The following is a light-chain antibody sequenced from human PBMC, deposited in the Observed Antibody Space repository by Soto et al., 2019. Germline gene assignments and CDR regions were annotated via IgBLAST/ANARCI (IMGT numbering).Light chain of an antibody. V-gene: IGKV1D-12*01. CDR1: QGIYSR. J-gene: IGKJ4*01. Sequence: DIQMTQSPSSVSASGGDTVTITCRASQGIYSRLAWYQQKPGKAPELLIYATSTLQNGVPSRFSGSGFGTDFTLSISSLQPEDSASYFCQQTDDFPLTFGGGTKVDI. CDR3: QQTDDFPLT. CDR2: ATS.